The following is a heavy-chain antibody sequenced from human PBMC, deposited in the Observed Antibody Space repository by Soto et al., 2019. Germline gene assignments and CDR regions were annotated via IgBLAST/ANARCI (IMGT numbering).Heavy chain of an antibody. CDR3: AITPYYEHDRPLLS. Sequence: EVQLVQSGADVKKPGESLKISCQGSGYRFTNYWIAWVRQMSGKGLEWMGIIYPGDSETRYSPSFQGQVTMSADKSSSTAYLEWSSLKASDTAMYYCAITPYYEHDRPLLSWGQGTLVIVSS. CDR1: GYRFTNYW. V-gene: IGHV5-51*01. J-gene: IGHJ5*02. D-gene: IGHD3-22*01. CDR2: IYPGDSET.